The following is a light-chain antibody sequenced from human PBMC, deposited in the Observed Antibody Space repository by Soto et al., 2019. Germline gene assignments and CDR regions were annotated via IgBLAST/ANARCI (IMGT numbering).Light chain of an antibody. Sequence: EIVLTQSPGTLSLSPGERATLSCRASQSVSSSYLAWYQQKPGQAPRLLIYGASSRATGIPDRFSGSGSGTDFTLTISRLEPEDFAVYYCQQYGDSPPWTFGQGTKVDI. J-gene: IGKJ1*01. CDR3: QQYGDSPPWT. CDR2: GAS. CDR1: QSVSSSY. V-gene: IGKV3-20*01.